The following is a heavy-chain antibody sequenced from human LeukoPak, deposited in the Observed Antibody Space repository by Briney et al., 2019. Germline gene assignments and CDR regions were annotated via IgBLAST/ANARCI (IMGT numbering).Heavy chain of an antibody. D-gene: IGHD3-10*01. V-gene: IGHV1-18*03. CDR2: ISAYNGNT. Sequence: ASVKLSCKASAYTFTSYGISWVRQAPGQGLEWMGWISAYNGNTNYAQKLQGRVTMTTDTSTSTDYMELRSMRSDDMAVYYCARAEYYDDSGSSSLPNYYYYYMGVWGKGTTVTVS. J-gene: IGHJ6*03. CDR1: AYTFTSYG. CDR3: ARAEYYDDSGSSSLPNYYYYYMGV.